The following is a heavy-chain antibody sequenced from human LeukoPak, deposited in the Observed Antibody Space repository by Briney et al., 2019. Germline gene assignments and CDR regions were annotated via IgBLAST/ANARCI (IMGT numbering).Heavy chain of an antibody. J-gene: IGHJ4*02. D-gene: IGHD4-17*01. Sequence: PGMSLRLSCAASGFTFSTYGMHWVRQAPGKGLEWVAVISPDGSGKQYVDSVKGRFTISRDNSKNTLYLQMNNMRSEDTAVYYCAKEYGDFRGFDFWGQGTLVTVSS. CDR2: ISPDGSGK. CDR3: AKEYGDFRGFDF. V-gene: IGHV3-30*18. CDR1: GFTFSTYG.